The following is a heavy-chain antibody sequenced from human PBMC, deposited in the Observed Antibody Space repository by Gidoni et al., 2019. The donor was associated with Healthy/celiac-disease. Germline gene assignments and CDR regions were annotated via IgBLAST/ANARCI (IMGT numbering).Heavy chain of an antibody. Sequence: QVQLQESGPGLVKPSETLSLTCTVSGGSISSSYWSWIRQPPGKGLEWIGYIYYSGSTNYNPSLKSRVTISVDTSKNQFSLKLSSVTAADTAVYYCARHVSRLWHAFDIWGQGTMVTVSS. J-gene: IGHJ3*02. CDR1: GGSISSSY. D-gene: IGHD5-18*01. CDR2: IYYSGST. V-gene: IGHV4-59*08. CDR3: ARHVSRLWHAFDI.